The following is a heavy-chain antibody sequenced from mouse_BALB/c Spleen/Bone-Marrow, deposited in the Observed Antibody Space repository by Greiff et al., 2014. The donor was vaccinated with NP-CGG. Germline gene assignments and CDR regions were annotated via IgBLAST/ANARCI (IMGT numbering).Heavy chain of an antibody. J-gene: IGHJ3*01. D-gene: IGHD2-4*01. V-gene: IGHV5-9-2*01. CDR2: ISGGGSYT. CDR3: ARHAYYDQTEVSFVY. Sequence: EVQVVESGGGLVKSGGSLKLSCAASGFTFNSYGMSWVRQTPEKRPEWVATISGGGSYTFYPDSVKGRFTISRDNAKNNLYLQLSSLRSEDTALYYCARHAYYDQTEVSFVYWGQGTLVTVSA. CDR1: GFTFNSYG.